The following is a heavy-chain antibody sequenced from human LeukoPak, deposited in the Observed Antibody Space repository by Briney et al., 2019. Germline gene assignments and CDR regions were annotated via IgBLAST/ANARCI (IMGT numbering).Heavy chain of an antibody. CDR3: ARVLRYSSGWYLDY. D-gene: IGHD6-19*01. CDR2: IYYSGST. CDR1: GGSISSYY. Sequence: SETLSLTCTVSGGSISSYYWSWLRQPPGKGLEWIGYIYYSGSTNYNPSLKSRVTISVDTSKNQFSLKLSSVTAADTAVYYCARVLRYSSGWYLDYWGQGTLVTVSS. J-gene: IGHJ4*02. V-gene: IGHV4-59*01.